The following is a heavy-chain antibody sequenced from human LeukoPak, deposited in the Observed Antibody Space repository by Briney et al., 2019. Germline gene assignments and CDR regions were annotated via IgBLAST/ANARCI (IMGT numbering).Heavy chain of an antibody. CDR2: TSSSDPGT. J-gene: IGHJ4*02. CDR1: GFPLSSYA. V-gene: IGHV3-23*01. CDR3: AKPARVGAVDY. Sequence: GGSLRLSCAASGFPLSSYAMSWVRQGPGKGLEWVAATSSSDPGTYHADSVRGRFTISRDNSKNTLYLQMNSLRAEDTAIYYCAKPARVGAVDYWGQGTLVTVSS. D-gene: IGHD6-13*01.